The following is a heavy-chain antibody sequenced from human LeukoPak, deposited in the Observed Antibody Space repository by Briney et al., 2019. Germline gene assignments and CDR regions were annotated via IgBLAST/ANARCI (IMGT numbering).Heavy chain of an antibody. J-gene: IGHJ4*02. D-gene: IGHD2-2*01. CDR1: GYTFTGYY. CDR3: ARDLRGYCSSTSCYPEGY. V-gene: IGHV1-2*02. CDR2: INPNSGGT. Sequence: ASVKVSCKASGYTFTGYYMHWVRQAPGQGLEWMGWINPNSGGTNYAQKFQGRVTMPRDTSISTAYMELSRLRTDDTAVYYCARDLRGYCSSTSCYPEGYWGQGTLVTVSS.